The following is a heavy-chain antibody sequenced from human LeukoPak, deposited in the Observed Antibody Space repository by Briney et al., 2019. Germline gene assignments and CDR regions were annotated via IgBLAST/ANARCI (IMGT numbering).Heavy chain of an antibody. J-gene: IGHJ4*02. CDR3: ARSTTINSVDY. CDR2: ISRTGSTI. CDR1: EFTFSSYE. Sequence: GGFLRLSCAASEFTFSSYEMNWVRQAPGKGLEWVSYISRTGSTIYYADSVKGRFTISRDNAKNSLYLQMNSLRAEDTAVYYCARSTTINSVDYWGQGTLVTVSS. V-gene: IGHV3-48*03. D-gene: IGHD1-26*01.